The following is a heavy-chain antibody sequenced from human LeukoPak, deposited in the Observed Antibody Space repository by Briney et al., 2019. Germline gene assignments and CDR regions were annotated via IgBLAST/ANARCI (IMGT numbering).Heavy chain of an antibody. CDR2: INHSGST. J-gene: IGHJ6*02. V-gene: IGHV4-34*01. D-gene: IGHD5-12*01. Sequence: SETLSLTCAVYGGSFSGYYWSWIRQPPGKGLGWIGEINHSGSTNYNPSLKSRVTISVDTSKNQFSLKLSSVTAADTAVYYCATLGYSGYGPSYYYYYGMDVRGQGTTVTVSS. CDR3: ATLGYSGYGPSYYYYYGMDV. CDR1: GGSFSGYY.